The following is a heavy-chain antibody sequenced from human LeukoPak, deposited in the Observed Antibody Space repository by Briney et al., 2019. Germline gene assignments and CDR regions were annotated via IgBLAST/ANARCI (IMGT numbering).Heavy chain of an antibody. CDR2: ISSSSSTI. V-gene: IGHV3-48*01. D-gene: IGHD2-21*02. CDR3: AKDSGQYCGGDCYFPY. Sequence: GGSLRLSCAASGFTFSSYSMNWVRQAPGKGLEWVSYISSSSSTIYYADSVKGRFTISRDNAKNSLYLQMNSLRAEDTAVYYCAKDSGQYCGGDCYFPYWGQGTLVTVSS. CDR1: GFTFSSYS. J-gene: IGHJ4*02.